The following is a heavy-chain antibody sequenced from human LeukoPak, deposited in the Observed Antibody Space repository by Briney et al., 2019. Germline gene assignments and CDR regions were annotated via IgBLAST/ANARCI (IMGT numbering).Heavy chain of an antibody. J-gene: IGHJ4*02. CDR2: ISDSGGST. CDR1: GFTFSNYA. V-gene: IGHV3-23*01. Sequence: GGSLRLSCAASGFTFSNYAMSWVRQAPGKGLEWVSSISDSGGSTYYADSVKGRFTISRDNSKNTLYLQMNSLRAEDTAVYYCARDPVLLWFGELFENDYWGQGTLVTVSS. D-gene: IGHD3-10*01. CDR3: ARDPVLLWFGELFENDY.